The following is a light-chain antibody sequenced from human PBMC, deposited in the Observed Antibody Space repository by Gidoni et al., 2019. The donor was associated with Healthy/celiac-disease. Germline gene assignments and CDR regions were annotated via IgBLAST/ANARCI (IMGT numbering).Light chain of an antibody. J-gene: IGKJ2*01. CDR2: AAS. V-gene: IGKV1-39*01. Sequence: DIQIIQSPSSLSASVGDRVTITSRASQSISSYLNWYQQKPGKAPKLLIFAASSLQSWVPSSFSGSGAGTDFTLTISSLQPEDFSTYYCQQIYSTPYTFGQGTKLEIK. CDR3: QQIYSTPYT. CDR1: QSISSY.